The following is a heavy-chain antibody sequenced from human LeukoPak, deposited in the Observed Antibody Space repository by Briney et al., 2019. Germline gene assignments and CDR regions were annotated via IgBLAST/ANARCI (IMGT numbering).Heavy chain of an antibody. V-gene: IGHV4-4*07. D-gene: IGHD3-9*01. Sequence: SETLSLTCTVSGGSISTYYWSWIRPPAGKGLEWIGRIYFSGDTNYNPSLKSRVTMSVDTSKNQFSLKLSSVTAADTAVYYCARDATDWLGFDYWGQGTLVTVSS. CDR3: ARDATDWLGFDY. CDR2: IYFSGDT. CDR1: GGSISTYY. J-gene: IGHJ4*02.